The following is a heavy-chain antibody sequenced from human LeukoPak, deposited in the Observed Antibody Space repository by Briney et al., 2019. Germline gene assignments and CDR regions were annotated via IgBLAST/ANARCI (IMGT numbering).Heavy chain of an antibody. J-gene: IGHJ5*02. CDR3: AKAGSPFGRNWFDP. CDR1: GFTFSSYA. Sequence: GGSLRLSCAASGFTFSSYAMSWVRQAPGKGLEWVSAISGSGGSTYYADSVKGRFTISRDNSKNTLYLQTNSLRAEDTAVYYCAKAGSPFGRNWFDPWGQGTLVTVSS. V-gene: IGHV3-23*01. D-gene: IGHD3-10*01. CDR2: ISGSGGST.